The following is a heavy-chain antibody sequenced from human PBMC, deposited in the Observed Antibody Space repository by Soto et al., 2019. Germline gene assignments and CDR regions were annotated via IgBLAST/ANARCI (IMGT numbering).Heavy chain of an antibody. CDR3: AVHCSSTSCYLGAFDI. V-gene: IGHV4-31*03. CDR2: IYYSGST. D-gene: IGHD2-2*01. CDR1: GGSISSCGYY. Sequence: SEALSLTCTVSGGSISSCGYYWSWIRQHPGKGLEWIGYIYYSGSTYYNPSLKSRVTISVDTSKNQFSLKLSSVTAADTAVYYCAVHCSSTSCYLGAFDIWGQGTMVTVSS. J-gene: IGHJ3*02.